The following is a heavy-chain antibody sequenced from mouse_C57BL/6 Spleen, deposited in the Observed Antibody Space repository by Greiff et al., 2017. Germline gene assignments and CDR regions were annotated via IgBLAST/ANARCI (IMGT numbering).Heavy chain of an antibody. D-gene: IGHD1-1*01. V-gene: IGHV7-3*01. J-gene: IGHJ1*03. Sequence: EVQLVESGGGLVQPGGTLSLTCAASGFTFTDYYMNWVRQPPGKALEWLGFIRNKANGYTTEYSASVKGRFTISRDNSQSILYLQMNSLRAEDSATYFLSSITTVVANWYFDVWGTGTTVTVSS. CDR1: GFTFTDYY. CDR2: IRNKANGYTT. CDR3: SSITTVVANWYFDV.